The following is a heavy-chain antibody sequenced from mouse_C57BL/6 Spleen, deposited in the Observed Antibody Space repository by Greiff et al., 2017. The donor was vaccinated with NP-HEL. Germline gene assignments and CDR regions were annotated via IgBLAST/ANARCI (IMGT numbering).Heavy chain of an antibody. J-gene: IGHJ4*01. CDR2: IDPEDGET. D-gene: IGHD1-1*01. CDR3: ASGGFTTVVANYAMDY. Sequence: VHVKQSGAELVKPGASVKLSCTASGFNIKDYYMHWVKQRTEQGLEWIGRIDPEDGETKYAPKFQGKATITADTSSNTAYLQLSSLTSEDTAVYYCASGGFTTVVANYAMDYWGQGTSVTVSS. CDR1: GFNIKDYY. V-gene: IGHV14-2*01.